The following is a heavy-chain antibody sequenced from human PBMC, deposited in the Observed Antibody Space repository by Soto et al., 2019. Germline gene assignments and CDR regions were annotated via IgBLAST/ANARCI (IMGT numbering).Heavy chain of an antibody. Sequence: SETLSLTCAVYGGSFSGYYWSWIRQPPGKGLEWIGEINHSGSTNYNPSLKSRVTISVDTSKNQFSLKLSSVTAADTAVYYCARGGRGPNYDFWSGYYDWGQGTLVTVSS. CDR3: ARGGRGPNYDFWSGYYD. J-gene: IGHJ4*02. V-gene: IGHV4-34*01. CDR1: GGSFSGYY. D-gene: IGHD3-3*01. CDR2: INHSGST.